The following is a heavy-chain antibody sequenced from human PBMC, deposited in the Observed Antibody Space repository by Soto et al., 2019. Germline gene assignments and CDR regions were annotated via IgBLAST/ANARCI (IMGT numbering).Heavy chain of an antibody. CDR1: GYTFTSYA. CDR3: ARAPPFFYDSSGYYYS. Sequence: ASVNVSCKASGYTFTSYAMHWVRQAPGQRLEWMGWINAGNGNTKYSQKFQGRVTITRDTSASTAYMELSSLRSEDTAVYYCARAPPFFYDSSGYYYSWGQGTLVTVSS. D-gene: IGHD3-22*01. J-gene: IGHJ4*02. CDR2: INAGNGNT. V-gene: IGHV1-3*01.